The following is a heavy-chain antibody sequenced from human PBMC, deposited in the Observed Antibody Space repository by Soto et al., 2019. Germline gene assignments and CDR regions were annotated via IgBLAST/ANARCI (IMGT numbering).Heavy chain of an antibody. Sequence: LRLSCAASGFTFSSYSMNWVRQAPGKGLEWVSYISSSSSTIYYADSVKGRFTISRDNAKNSLFLQMNSLRAEDTAVYYCARADSGYAHGYYYYGMDVWGQGTTVTVSS. J-gene: IGHJ6*02. D-gene: IGHD5-12*01. V-gene: IGHV3-48*01. CDR3: ARADSGYAHGYYYYGMDV. CDR1: GFTFSSYS. CDR2: ISSSSSTI.